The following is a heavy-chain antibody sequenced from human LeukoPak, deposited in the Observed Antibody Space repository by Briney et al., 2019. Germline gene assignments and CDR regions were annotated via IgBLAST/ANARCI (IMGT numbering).Heavy chain of an antibody. V-gene: IGHV3-48*01. CDR1: GFTFSSYG. J-gene: IGHJ5*02. CDR3: ANTYYYDGSGYYYLGWFDP. D-gene: IGHD3-22*01. Sequence: PGGSLRLSCAASGFTFSSYGMTWVRQAPGKGLEWVSYISSSSSTIYYADSVKGRFTISRDNAKNSLYLQLNSLRAEDTAVYYCANTYYYDGSGYYYLGWFDPWGQGTLVTVSS. CDR2: ISSSSSTI.